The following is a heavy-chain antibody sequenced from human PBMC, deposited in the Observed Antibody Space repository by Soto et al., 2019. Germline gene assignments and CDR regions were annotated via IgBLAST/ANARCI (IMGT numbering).Heavy chain of an antibody. D-gene: IGHD3-3*01. J-gene: IGHJ5*02. CDR3: ARDNAYYDFWSGYYRYGWFDP. CDR1: GYTFTGYY. Sequence: ASVKVSCKASGYTFTGYYMHWVRQAPGQGLEWMGWINPNSGGTNYAQKFQGWVTMTRDTSISTVYMELSRLRSDDTAVYYCARDNAYYDFWSGYYRYGWFDPWGQGTLVTVS. V-gene: IGHV1-2*04. CDR2: INPNSGGT.